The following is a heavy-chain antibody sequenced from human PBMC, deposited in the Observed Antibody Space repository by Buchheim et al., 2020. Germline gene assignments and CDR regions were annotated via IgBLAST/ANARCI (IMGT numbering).Heavy chain of an antibody. CDR2: IWYDGSNK. J-gene: IGHJ6*04. V-gene: IGHV3-33*01. CDR3: ARDGNVDYGMDA. Sequence: QVQLVESGGGVVQPGRSLRLSCAASGFTFSSYGMHWVRQAPGKGLEWVAVIWYDGSNKYYADSVKGRFTISRDNSKKTLYLQMNSLRAEDTAVYYCARDGNVDYGMDAWGKGTT. CDR1: GFTFSSYG.